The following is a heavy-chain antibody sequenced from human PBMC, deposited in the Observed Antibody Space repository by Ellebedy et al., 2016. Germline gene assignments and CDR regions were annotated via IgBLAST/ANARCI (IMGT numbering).Heavy chain of an antibody. Sequence: GGSLRLXXAAYAGIFSGTSMNCVRQAQGKGLVWVANINQDGREKHYVDSVKGRFTISRDNAKNSLYLQMNSLRDEDTAVYYCARVLVLPVSIRPFYYYYMDNWGKGTTVTVSS. CDR2: INQDGREK. D-gene: IGHD2-2*02. V-gene: IGHV3-7*01. CDR3: ARVLVLPVSIRPFYYYYMDN. J-gene: IGHJ6*03. CDR1: AGIFSGTS.